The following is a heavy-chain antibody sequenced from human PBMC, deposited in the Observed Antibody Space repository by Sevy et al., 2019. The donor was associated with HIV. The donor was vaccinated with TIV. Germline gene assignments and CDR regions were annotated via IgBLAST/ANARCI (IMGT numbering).Heavy chain of an antibody. J-gene: IGHJ6*02. CDR1: GLXFDDYA. V-gene: IGHV3-9*01. CDR2: ISWNSGSI. CDR3: AKDISRNGYXYYXXXDX. Sequence: GGSLRLSCAASGLXFDDYAMHWVRQAPGKGLEWVSGISWNSGSIGYADSVKGRFTISRDNAKNSLYLQMNSLRAEDTALYYCAKDISRNGYXYYXXXDXXGQGTTVTVSS. D-gene: IGHD2-8*01.